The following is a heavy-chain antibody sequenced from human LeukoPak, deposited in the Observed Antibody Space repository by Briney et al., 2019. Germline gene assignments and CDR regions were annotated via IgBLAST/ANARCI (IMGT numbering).Heavy chain of an antibody. CDR3: ARHEWGITNAFDI. CDR1: GGSFSSSDYY. J-gene: IGHJ3*02. D-gene: IGHD1-14*01. V-gene: IGHV4-39*01. Sequence: PSETLSLTCTVSGGSFSSSDYYWGWIRQPPGKGLEWIGSIYYSGTTYYNPSLKSRVTISADTSKNQFSLKLRSVTAADTAVYYCARHEWGITNAFDIWGQGTMVTVSS. CDR2: IYYSGTT.